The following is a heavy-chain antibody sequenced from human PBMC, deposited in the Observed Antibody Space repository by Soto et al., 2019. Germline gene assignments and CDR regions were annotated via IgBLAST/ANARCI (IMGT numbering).Heavy chain of an antibody. J-gene: IGHJ3*02. V-gene: IGHV4-39*01. D-gene: IGHD3-9*01. CDR1: GGSISSSSYY. CDR2: IYYSGST. CDR3: ARQGGYDILTGYFYAFDI. Sequence: SETLSLTCTVSGGSISSSSYYWGWIRQPPGKGLEWIGSIYYSGSTYYNPSLKSRFTISVDTSKNPFSLKLSSVTAADTAVYYCARQGGYDILTGYFYAFDIWGQGTMVTVSS.